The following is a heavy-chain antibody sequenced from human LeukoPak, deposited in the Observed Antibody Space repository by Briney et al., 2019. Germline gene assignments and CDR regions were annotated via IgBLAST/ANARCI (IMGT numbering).Heavy chain of an antibody. V-gene: IGHV4-39*01. Sequence: SETLSLTCTVSGGSINSRSYYWGWIRQPPGKGLEWIGSVYYGGTTYYNPSLKSRVTISEDTSKNQFSLKLSALTAADTAVYYCARRATTVTTGYYYYYMDVWGKGTTVTVSS. CDR1: GGSINSRSYY. CDR2: VYYGGTT. J-gene: IGHJ6*03. CDR3: ARRATTVTTGYYYYYMDV. D-gene: IGHD4-17*01.